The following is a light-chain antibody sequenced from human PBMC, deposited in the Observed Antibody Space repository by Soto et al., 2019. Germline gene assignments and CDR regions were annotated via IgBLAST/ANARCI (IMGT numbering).Light chain of an antibody. J-gene: IGKJ2*01. CDR2: GAS. CDR3: PQYNSWPPMYT. Sequence: EIVMTQSPATLSVSPGERATLSCRASESISSNLAWYQQKPGQAPRLLIYGASTRATDIPARFSGSGSGTDFTLTISSLQSEDFAVYYCPQYNSWPPMYTFGQGTKLEIK. CDR1: ESISSN. V-gene: IGKV3-15*01.